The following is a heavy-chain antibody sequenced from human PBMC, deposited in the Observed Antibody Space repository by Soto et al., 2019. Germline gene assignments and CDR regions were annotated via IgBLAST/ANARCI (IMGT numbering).Heavy chain of an antibody. CDR3: ARGGVEYSTAYYYYGMDV. D-gene: IGHD4-4*01. J-gene: IGHJ6*02. V-gene: IGHV1-69*01. Sequence: QVQLVQSGAEVKKPGSSVKVSCKASGGTFSSYAISWVRQAPGQGHEWMGGIIPIFGTANYAQKFQGRVTITADESTSTAYMELSSLRSEDTAVYYCARGGVEYSTAYYYYGMDVWGHGTTVTVSS. CDR1: GGTFSSYA. CDR2: IIPIFGTA.